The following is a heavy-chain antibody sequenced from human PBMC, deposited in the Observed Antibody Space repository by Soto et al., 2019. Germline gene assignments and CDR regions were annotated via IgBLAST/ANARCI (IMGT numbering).Heavy chain of an antibody. CDR2: IIPIFGTA. J-gene: IGHJ4*02. CDR3: ARDGDSSGYNNYFDY. D-gene: IGHD3-22*01. Sequence: QVQLVQSGAEVKKPGSSVKVSCKASGGTFSSYAISWVRQAPGQGLEGMGGIIPIFGTANYAQKFQGRVTITADEYTSTAYMELSSLRSEDTAVYYCARDGDSSGYNNYFDYWGQGTLVTVSS. CDR1: GGTFSSYA. V-gene: IGHV1-69*01.